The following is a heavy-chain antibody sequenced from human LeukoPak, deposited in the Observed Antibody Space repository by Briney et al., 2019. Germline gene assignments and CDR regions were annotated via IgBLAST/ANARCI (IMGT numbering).Heavy chain of an antibody. CDR3: ARLAYYYDSSGYRLDYFDY. V-gene: IGHV5-51*01. D-gene: IGHD3-22*01. J-gene: IGHJ4*02. CDR1: GYSFTSYW. CDR2: IYPGDSDT. Sequence: GESLKISCKGSGYSFTSYWIGWVRQLPGKGLEWMGIIYPGDSDTRYSPSFQGQVTISADKSISTAYLQWSSLKASDTAMYYCARLAYYYDSSGYRLDYFDYWGQGTLVTVSS.